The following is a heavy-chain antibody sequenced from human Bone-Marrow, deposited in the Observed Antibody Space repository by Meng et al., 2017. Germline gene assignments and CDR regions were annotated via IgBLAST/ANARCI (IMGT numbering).Heavy chain of an antibody. J-gene: IGHJ6*02. V-gene: IGHV3-33*01. D-gene: IGHD3-22*01. Sequence: LSLTRAASGFTFSSYGMHWVRQAPGKGLEWVAVIWYDGSNKYYAASVKGRFTISSDNYKNTLSLQMNSRRAEDTAVYYCTRDRYDSSGYYYYYYGMDVWGQGTTVTVSS. CDR2: IWYDGSNK. CDR3: TRDRYDSSGYYYYYYGMDV. CDR1: GFTFSSYG.